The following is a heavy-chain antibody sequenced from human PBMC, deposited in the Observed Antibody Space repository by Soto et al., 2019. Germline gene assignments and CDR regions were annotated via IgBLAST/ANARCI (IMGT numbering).Heavy chain of an antibody. V-gene: IGHV3-15*01. D-gene: IGHD6-19*01. J-gene: IGHJ3*02. CDR3: NTDPPHSSGWYWDDAFDI. CDR2: IKSKTDGGTT. Sequence: PGGSLRLSCAASGFTFSNAWMSWVRQAPGKGLEWVGRIKSKTDGGTTDYAAPVKGRFTISRDDSKNTLYLQMNSLKTEDTAVYYCNTDPPHSSGWYWDDAFDIWGQGTRVTV. CDR1: GFTFSNAW.